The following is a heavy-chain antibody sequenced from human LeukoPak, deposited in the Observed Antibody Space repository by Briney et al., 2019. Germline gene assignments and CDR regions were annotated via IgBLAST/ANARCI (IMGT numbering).Heavy chain of an antibody. CDR3: AKDGHRGIFGVVKFPHLDY. D-gene: IGHD3-3*01. CDR1: GFTFDDYA. Sequence: PGRSPRLSCAASGFTFDDYAMHWVRQAPGKGLEWVSGISWNSGSIGYADSVKGRFTISRDNSKNTLYLQMNSLRAEDTAVYYCAKDGHRGIFGVVKFPHLDYWGQGTLVTVSS. J-gene: IGHJ4*02. V-gene: IGHV3-9*01. CDR2: ISWNSGSI.